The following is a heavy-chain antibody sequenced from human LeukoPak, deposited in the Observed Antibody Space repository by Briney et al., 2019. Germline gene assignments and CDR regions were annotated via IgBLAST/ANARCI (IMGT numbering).Heavy chain of an antibody. Sequence: TTGGSLRLSCAASGFTFSSYWMHWVRQAPGKGLEWVSHIRSDGTITYADSVKGRFTISRDDPKTSLYLQMNSLRDEDTAIYYCARDNIWAFDMWGQGTMVTVSS. CDR3: ARDNIWAFDM. D-gene: IGHD2/OR15-2a*01. V-gene: IGHV3-69-1*01. CDR2: IRSDGTI. CDR1: GFTFSSYW. J-gene: IGHJ3*02.